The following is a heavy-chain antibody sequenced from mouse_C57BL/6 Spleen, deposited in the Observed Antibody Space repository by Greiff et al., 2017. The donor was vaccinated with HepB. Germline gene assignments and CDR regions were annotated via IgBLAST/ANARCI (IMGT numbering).Heavy chain of an antibody. CDR1: GYTFTDYN. J-gene: IGHJ4*01. V-gene: IGHV1-22*01. CDR2: INPNNGGT. CDR3: ARYSRGNSYAMDY. Sequence: EVQLVESGPELVKPGASVKMSCKASGYTFTDYNMHWVKQSHGKSLEWIGYINPNNGGTSYNQKFKGKATLTVNKSSSTAYMELRSLTSEDSAVYYCARYSRGNSYAMDYWGQGTSVTVSS. D-gene: IGHD2-1*01.